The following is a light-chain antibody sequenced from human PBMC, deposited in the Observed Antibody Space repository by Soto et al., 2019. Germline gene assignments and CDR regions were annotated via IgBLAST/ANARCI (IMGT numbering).Light chain of an antibody. CDR1: QSVNSN. CDR2: GTS. J-gene: IGKJ1*01. Sequence: EIVMTQSPATLSLSPGERATLSCRASQSVNSNLAWYQQKAAQAPRLLIYGTSTRATGIPARFSGSGSGTDFTLTISSLKFEDFAVYYCQQYNNWPRTFGQGTKVDIK. V-gene: IGKV3-15*01. CDR3: QQYNNWPRT.